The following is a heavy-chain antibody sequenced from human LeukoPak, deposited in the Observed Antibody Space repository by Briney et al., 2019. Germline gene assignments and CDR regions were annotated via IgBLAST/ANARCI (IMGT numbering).Heavy chain of an antibody. V-gene: IGHV3-23*01. CDR3: AKDLHIVVVTGSFDY. J-gene: IGHJ4*02. D-gene: IGHD2-21*02. CDR2: ISGSGGST. CDR1: GFTFSSYA. Sequence: GGSLRLSCAASGFTFSSYAMSWVRQAPGKGLEWVLAISGSGGSTYYADSVKGRFTISRDNSKNTLYLQMNSLRAEDTAVYYCAKDLHIVVVTGSFDYWGQGTLVTVSS.